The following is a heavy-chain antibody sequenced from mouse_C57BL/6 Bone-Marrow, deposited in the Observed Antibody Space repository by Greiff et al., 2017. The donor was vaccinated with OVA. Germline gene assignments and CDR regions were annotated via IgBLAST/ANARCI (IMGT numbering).Heavy chain of an antibody. CDR3: ARSGLWLRRGNFDY. CDR1: GYTFTDYN. CDR2: INPNNGGT. D-gene: IGHD2-2*01. Sequence: VQLQQSGPELVKPGASVKIPCKASGYTFTDYNMDWVKQSHGKSLEWIGDINPNNGGTIYNQKFKGKATLTVDKSSSTAYMELRSLTSEDTAVYYCARSGLWLRRGNFDYWGQGTTLTVSS. J-gene: IGHJ2*01. V-gene: IGHV1-18*01.